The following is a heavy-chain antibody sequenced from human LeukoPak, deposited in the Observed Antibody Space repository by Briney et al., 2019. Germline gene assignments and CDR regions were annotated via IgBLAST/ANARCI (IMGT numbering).Heavy chain of an antibody. J-gene: IGHJ6*03. Sequence: SVKVSCKASGYTFTGYYMHWVRQAPGQGLEWMGWINPNSGGTNYAQKFQGRVTMTRDTSISTAYMELSRLRSDDTAVYYCARGGRYYGSGSYTMDVWGKGTTVTVSS. CDR1: GYTFTGYY. CDR3: ARGGRYYGSGSYTMDV. D-gene: IGHD3-10*01. CDR2: INPNSGGT. V-gene: IGHV1-2*02.